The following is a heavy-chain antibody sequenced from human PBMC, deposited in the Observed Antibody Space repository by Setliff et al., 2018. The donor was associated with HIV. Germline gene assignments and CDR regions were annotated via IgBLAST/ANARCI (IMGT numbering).Heavy chain of an antibody. CDR3: ARGYSGYVGFTSMDV. CDR2: IYTSGST. D-gene: IGHD1-26*01. J-gene: IGHJ6*02. CDR1: GGSISSYY. V-gene: IGHV4-4*07. Sequence: TLSLTCTVSGGSISSYYWSWIRQPAGKGLEWIGRIYTSGSTNYSPSLKSRVTMSVDTSKNQFSLKLSSVTAADTAVYYCARGYSGYVGFTSMDVWGQGTTVTVSS.